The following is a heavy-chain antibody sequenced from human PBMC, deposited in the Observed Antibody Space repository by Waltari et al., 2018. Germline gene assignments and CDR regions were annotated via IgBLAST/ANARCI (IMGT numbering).Heavy chain of an antibody. CDR2: ISGSGGST. Sequence: EVQLLESGGGLVQPGGSLRLSCAASGFTFSSDAMSWVRQAPGKGLEWVSAISGSGGSTYYADSVKGRFTISRDNSKKTLYLQMNSLRAEDTAVYYCAKVKYSGYDWYYWGQGTLVTVSS. V-gene: IGHV3-23*01. D-gene: IGHD5-12*01. CDR3: AKVKYSGYDWYY. J-gene: IGHJ4*02. CDR1: GFTFSSDA.